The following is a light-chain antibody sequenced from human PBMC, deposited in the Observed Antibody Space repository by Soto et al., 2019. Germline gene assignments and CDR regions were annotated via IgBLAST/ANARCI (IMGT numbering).Light chain of an antibody. Sequence: QSALTQPASVSGSPGQSITISCTGTSSDVGRYNLVSWYQQHPGKAPKLMIYEGSKRPSGVSNRFSGSKSGNTASLTIAGLQAEDEADYYCCSYAVSSTFYVFGTGTKVTVL. J-gene: IGLJ1*01. CDR3: CSYAVSSTFYV. CDR1: SSDVGRYNL. V-gene: IGLV2-23*01. CDR2: EGS.